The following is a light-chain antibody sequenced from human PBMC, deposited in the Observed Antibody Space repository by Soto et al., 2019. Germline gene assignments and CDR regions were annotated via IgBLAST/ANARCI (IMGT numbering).Light chain of an antibody. CDR1: SSDVGGYNY. V-gene: IGLV2-8*01. CDR3: SSYAGSNNFQVV. CDR2: EVS. Sequence: QSVLTQPPSASGSPGQSVTISCTGTSSDVGGYNYVSWNQQHPGKAPKLMIYEVSKRPSGVPDRFSGSKSGNTASLTVSGLQAEDEADYYCSSYAGSNNFQVVFGGGTKVTVL. J-gene: IGLJ2*01.